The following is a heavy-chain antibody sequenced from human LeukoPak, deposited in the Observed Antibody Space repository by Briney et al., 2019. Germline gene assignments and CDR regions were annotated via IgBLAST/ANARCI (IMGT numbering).Heavy chain of an antibody. CDR2: IYSGGNT. CDR1: GFTFSSYA. J-gene: IGHJ6*02. V-gene: IGHV3-53*01. Sequence: GGSLRLSCAASGFTFSSYAMSWVRQAPGKGLEWVSVIYSGGNTYYAGSVKGRFTISRDNSKNTLYLQMNSLRAGDTAVYYCARATLNYYYYGLDVCGQGTTVTVS. CDR3: ARATLNYYYYGLDV.